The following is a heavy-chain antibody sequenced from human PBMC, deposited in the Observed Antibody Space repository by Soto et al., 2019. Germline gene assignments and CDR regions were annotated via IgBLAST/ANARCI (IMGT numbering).Heavy chain of an antibody. CDR2: ISYDGSEK. D-gene: IGHD6-19*01. CDR1: GFTFSGYG. Sequence: HPGGSLRLSCAASGFTFSGYGMHWVRQAPGKGLEWVAVISYDGSEKYYAGSVKGRFTVSRDNSKNTLYLQMNSLTAEDTAVYYCVKGARRLVGDYYYGMDVWGQGTTVTVSS. CDR3: VKGARRLVGDYYYGMDV. J-gene: IGHJ6*02. V-gene: IGHV3-30*18.